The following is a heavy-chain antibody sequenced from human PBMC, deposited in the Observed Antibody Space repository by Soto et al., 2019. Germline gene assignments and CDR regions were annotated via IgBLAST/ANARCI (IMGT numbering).Heavy chain of an antibody. CDR2: INHSGIT. J-gene: IGHJ6*01. V-gene: IGHV4-34*01. D-gene: IGHD3-10*01. CDR3: ARAVSTRPDGSYYYGMDD. Sequence: PAETLSLTCAVYGGSLSNYYWSWIRQPPGKGLEWIGDINHSGITKYNPSLKIRVTTSLDTSKNQFSLKLASVTAADTAVYYCARAVSTRPDGSYYYGMDDWGQGTTVTVSS. CDR1: GGSLSNYY.